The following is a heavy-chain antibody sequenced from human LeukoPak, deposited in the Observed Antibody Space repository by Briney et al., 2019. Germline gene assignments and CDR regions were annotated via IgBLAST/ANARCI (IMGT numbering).Heavy chain of an antibody. CDR2: IRSKANSYAT. V-gene: IGHV3-73*01. D-gene: IGHD2-2*02. J-gene: IGHJ4*02. CDR3: TREYCSSTSCYNY. CDR1: GFTFSGSA. Sequence: GGSLRLSCAASGFTFSGSAMHWVRQASGKGLEWVGRIRSKANSYATAYAASVKGWFTISRDDSKNTAYLQMNSLKTEDTAVYYCTREYCSSTSCYNYWGQGTLVTVSS.